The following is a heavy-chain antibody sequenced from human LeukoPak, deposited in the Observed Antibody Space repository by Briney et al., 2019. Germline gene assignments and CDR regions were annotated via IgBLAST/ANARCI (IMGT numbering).Heavy chain of an antibody. J-gene: IGHJ4*02. D-gene: IGHD3-10*01. Sequence: GGSLRLSCAAPGFTFSSYAMSWGRQAPGKGLGWGSAISGSGGSTYYADSVKGRFTISRDNSKNTLYLQMNSLRAEDTAVYYCAKDAGGRASEYWGQGTLVTVSS. CDR1: GFTFSSYA. CDR3: AKDAGGRASEY. CDR2: ISGSGGST. V-gene: IGHV3-23*01.